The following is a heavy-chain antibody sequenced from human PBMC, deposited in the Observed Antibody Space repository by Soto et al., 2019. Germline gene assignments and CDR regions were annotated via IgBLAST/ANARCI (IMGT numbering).Heavy chain of an antibody. Sequence: ASVKVSCKASGYTFTSYGISWVRQAPGQGLEWMGWISAYNGNTNYAQKLQGRVTMTTDTSTSTAYMELRSLRSDDTAVYYCARDEAGWFGENYMAVWGKGTTVTVSS. V-gene: IGHV1-18*01. D-gene: IGHD3-10*01. J-gene: IGHJ6*03. CDR1: GYTFTSYG. CDR3: ARDEAGWFGENYMAV. CDR2: ISAYNGNT.